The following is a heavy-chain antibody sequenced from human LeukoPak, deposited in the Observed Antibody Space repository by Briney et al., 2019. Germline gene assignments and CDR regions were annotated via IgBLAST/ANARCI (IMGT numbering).Heavy chain of an antibody. J-gene: IGHJ4*02. CDR2: ISSSSSYI. Sequence: GGSLRLSCAASGFTFSSYSINWVRQAPGKGLEWVSSISSSSSYIYYADSVKGRFTISRDNAKNSLYLQMNSLRSEDTAVYYCARVAVAGKVGYFDYWGQGTLVTVSS. CDR1: GFTFSSYS. CDR3: ARVAVAGKVGYFDY. V-gene: IGHV3-21*01. D-gene: IGHD6-19*01.